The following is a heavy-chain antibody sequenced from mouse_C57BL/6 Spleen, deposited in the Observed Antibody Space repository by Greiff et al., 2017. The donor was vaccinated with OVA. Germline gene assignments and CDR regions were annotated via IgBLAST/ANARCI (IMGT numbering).Heavy chain of an antibody. CDR1: GYTFTSYG. D-gene: IGHD2-5*01. CDR2: LYIVNCYT. V-gene: IGHV1-58*01. Sequence: VQLQQSGAELVRPGSSVKMSCKTSGYTFTSYGINWVKQRPGQGPEWVGYLYIVNCYTEYNENVKGKATLTSDTSSSTTYMQLSSLRTEGSAIYVSDRGGIYSNYAYWYFDVWGTGTTVTVSS. CDR3: DRGGIYSNYAYWYFDV. J-gene: IGHJ1*03.